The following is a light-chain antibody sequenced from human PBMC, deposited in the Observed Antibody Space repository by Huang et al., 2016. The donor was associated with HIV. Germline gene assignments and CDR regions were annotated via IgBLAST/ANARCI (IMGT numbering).Light chain of an antibody. J-gene: IGKJ3*01. CDR3: QQDNNWHPLFT. Sequence: EIAMTQSPVTLSVSPGERATLSCRVSQSVNSNLAWYQQKPGQAPRRLIYGASTRAAGIPGRCSGSGSGTEVTHTISSLQSDDFAVYYCQQDNNWHPLFTFGPGTTVEIK. CDR2: GAS. CDR1: QSVNSN. V-gene: IGKV3D-15*01.